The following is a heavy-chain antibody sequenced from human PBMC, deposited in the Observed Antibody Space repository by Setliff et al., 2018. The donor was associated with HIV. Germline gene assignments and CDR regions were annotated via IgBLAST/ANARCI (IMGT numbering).Heavy chain of an antibody. CDR3: TKANYDALTGYYDY. J-gene: IGHJ4*02. Sequence: GGSLRLSCAASGFTFSNYWMSWVRQAPGKGLEWVANIDRDGSETNYVDSVKGRFTIFRDNAKSSMYLQMNSLRAEDTALYYCTKANYDALTGYYDYWGQGTLVTVSS. D-gene: IGHD3-9*01. CDR1: GFTFSNYW. CDR2: IDRDGSET. V-gene: IGHV3-7*03.